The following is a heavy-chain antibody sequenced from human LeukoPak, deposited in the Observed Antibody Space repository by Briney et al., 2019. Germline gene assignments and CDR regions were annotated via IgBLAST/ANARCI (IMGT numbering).Heavy chain of an antibody. CDR1: GFTFDDYA. CDR2: ISWNSGSI. D-gene: IGHD6-19*01. CDR3: AKALGSGWYDGDY. V-gene: IGHV3-9*01. J-gene: IGHJ4*02. Sequence: GGSLRLSCAASGFTFDDYAMHWVRQAPGKGLEWVSGISWNSGSIGYADSVKGRFTISRDNAKNSLYLQMNSLRAEDTALYYCAKALGSGWYDGDYWGQGTLVTVSS.